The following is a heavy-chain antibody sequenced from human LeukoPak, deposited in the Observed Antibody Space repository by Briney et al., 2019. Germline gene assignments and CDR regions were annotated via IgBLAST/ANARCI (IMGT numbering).Heavy chain of an antibody. CDR1: GYTFTSYG. D-gene: IGHD3-10*01. Sequence: GASVKVSCKASGYTFTSYGISWVRQAPGQGLEWMGWISAYNGNTNYAQKLQGRVTMTTDTSTSTAYMELRSLRSDDTAVYYCARDLDPEGSDREARGLGAWGQGTLVTVSS. V-gene: IGHV1-18*01. CDR3: ARDLDPEGSDREARGLGA. CDR2: ISAYNGNT. J-gene: IGHJ5*02.